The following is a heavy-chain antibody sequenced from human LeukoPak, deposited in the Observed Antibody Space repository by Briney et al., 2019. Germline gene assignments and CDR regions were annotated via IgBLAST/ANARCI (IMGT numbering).Heavy chain of an antibody. D-gene: IGHD6-19*01. Sequence: SETLSLTCTVSGYSISSGYYWAWIRQPPGKGLEWIGSIYHSGSIYYNPSLKSRVTISVDTSKNQFSLKLSSVTAADTAVYYCARDRLVDPFDYWGQGTLVTVSS. V-gene: IGHV4-38-2*02. CDR1: GYSISSGYY. CDR3: ARDRLVDPFDY. J-gene: IGHJ4*02. CDR2: IYHSGSI.